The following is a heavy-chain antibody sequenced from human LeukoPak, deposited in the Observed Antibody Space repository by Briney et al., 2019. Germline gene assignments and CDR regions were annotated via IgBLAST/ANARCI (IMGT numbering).Heavy chain of an antibody. CDR2: IIPIFGTA. CDR1: GGTFISYA. CDR3: ARDSSSWYGTNFDY. J-gene: IGHJ4*02. V-gene: IGHV1-69*01. Sequence: ASVKVSCKASGGTFISYAISWVRQAPGQGLEWMGGIIPIFGTANYAQKFQGRVTITADESTSTAYMELSSLRSEDTAVYYCARDSSSWYGTNFDYWGQGTLVTVSS. D-gene: IGHD6-13*01.